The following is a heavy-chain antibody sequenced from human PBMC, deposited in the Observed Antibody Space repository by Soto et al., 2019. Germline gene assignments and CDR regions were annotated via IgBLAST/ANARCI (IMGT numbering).Heavy chain of an antibody. CDR3: AIVGNYDFGMVLQNYYLDF. CDR2: IWYDGSNK. J-gene: IGHJ4*01. V-gene: IGHV3-33*01. D-gene: IGHD3-3*01. Sequence: GGPLRLSCAVSGFTFSSFGMHWVRQAPGKGLEWVAVIWYDGSNKYYADSVKGRFTISRDNSKNTLYLQMSSLRAEDTAVYYCAIVGNYDFGMVLQNYYLDFWGKGTLVTVSS. CDR1: GFTFSSFG.